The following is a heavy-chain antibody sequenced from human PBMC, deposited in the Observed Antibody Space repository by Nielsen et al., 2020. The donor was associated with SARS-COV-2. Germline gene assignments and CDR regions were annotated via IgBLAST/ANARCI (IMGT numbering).Heavy chain of an antibody. V-gene: IGHV3-21*01. CDR1: GFTFSSYA. Sequence: GGSLRLSCAASGFTFSSYAMSWVRQAPGKGLEWVSAISGSSSYIYYADSVKGRFTISRDNAKNSLYLQMNSLRAEDTAVYYCARDHHRHIVVVVAATRYWYFDLWGRGTLVTVSS. CDR3: ARDHHRHIVVVVAATRYWYFDL. J-gene: IGHJ2*01. D-gene: IGHD2-15*01. CDR2: ISGSSSYI.